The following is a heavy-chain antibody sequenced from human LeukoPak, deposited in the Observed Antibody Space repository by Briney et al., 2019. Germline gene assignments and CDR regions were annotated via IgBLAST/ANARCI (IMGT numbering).Heavy chain of an antibody. V-gene: IGHV4-39*07. CDR2: IYYSGST. CDR3: ARRKWELNLDP. CDR1: GGSISSSSYY. J-gene: IGHJ5*02. D-gene: IGHD1-26*01. Sequence: SETLSLTCTVSGGSISSSSYYWGWIRQPPGKGLEWIGSIYYSGSTNYNPSLKSRVTISVDTSKNQFSLKLSSVTAADTAVYYCARRKWELNLDPWGQGTLVTVSS.